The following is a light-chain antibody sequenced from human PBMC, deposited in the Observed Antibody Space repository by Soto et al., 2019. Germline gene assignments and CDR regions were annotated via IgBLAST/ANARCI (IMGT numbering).Light chain of an antibody. J-gene: IGKJ1*01. CDR1: QTISTW. CDR2: DAS. CDR3: QQYTNTNNPWM. V-gene: IGKV1-5*01. Sequence: IHVTHSPPTLSASVVYRVTITFLAIQTISTWMAWYQQKPGKAPRLLVYDASTLQSGVASRFSGSGSGTEFTLIISGLQPDDSATYYCQQYTNTNNPWMFGQGTKVDI.